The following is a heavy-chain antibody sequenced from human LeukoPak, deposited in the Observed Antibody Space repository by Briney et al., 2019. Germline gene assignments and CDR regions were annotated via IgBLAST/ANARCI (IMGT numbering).Heavy chain of an antibody. J-gene: IGHJ6*03. Sequence: GASVKVSCKASGYTFTSYDINWVRQATGQGLEWMGWMNPNSGNTGYAQKFQGRVTITRNTSISTAYMELSSLRSEDTAVYYCARHSSSKYYYYYMDVWGKGTTVTVSS. V-gene: IGHV1-8*03. CDR1: GYTFTSYD. CDR2: MNPNSGNT. CDR3: ARHSSSKYYYYYMDV. D-gene: IGHD6-6*01.